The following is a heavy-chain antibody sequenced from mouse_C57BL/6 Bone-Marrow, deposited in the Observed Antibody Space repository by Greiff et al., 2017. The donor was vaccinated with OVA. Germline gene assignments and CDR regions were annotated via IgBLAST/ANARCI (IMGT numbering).Heavy chain of an antibody. CDR1: GYTFTSYW. J-gene: IGHJ3*01. CDR2: IDPNSGGN. V-gene: IGHV1-72*01. Sequence: QVQLQQPGAELVKPGASVKLSCKASGYTFTSYWMHWVKQRPGQGLEWIGRIDPNSGGNRYNEKFKSKATLTVDKPSSTAYMQLSSLTSEDSAVYYCARDWFAYWGQGTLVTVSA. CDR3: ARDWFAY.